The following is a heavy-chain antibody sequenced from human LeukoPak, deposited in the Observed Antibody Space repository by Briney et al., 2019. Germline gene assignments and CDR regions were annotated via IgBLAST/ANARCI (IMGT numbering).Heavy chain of an antibody. Sequence: ASVKVSCKASGYTFTGYYMHWVRQAPGQGLEWMGWINSNSGGTNYAQKFQGRVTMTRDTSISTAYMDLSRLRSDDTAVYYCARASRDGYNEHWFDPWGQGTLVTVSS. V-gene: IGHV1-2*02. CDR1: GYTFTGYY. D-gene: IGHD5-24*01. CDR3: ARASRDGYNEHWFDP. J-gene: IGHJ5*02. CDR2: INSNSGGT.